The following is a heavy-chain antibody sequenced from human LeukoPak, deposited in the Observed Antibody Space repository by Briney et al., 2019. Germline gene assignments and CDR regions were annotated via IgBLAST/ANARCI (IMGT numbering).Heavy chain of an antibody. J-gene: IGHJ4*02. V-gene: IGHV3-48*03. CDR3: ARDSEEHFDY. CDR1: GFTFSSYE. D-gene: IGHD1-1*01. CDR2: ISSSGNTI. Sequence: GGSLRLSCAASGFTFSSYEMNWVRQAPGKGLEWVSYISSSGNTIYYADSVKGRFTISRDNAKNSLYLQMNSLRAEDTAVYYCARDSEEHFDYWGQGTLVTVSS.